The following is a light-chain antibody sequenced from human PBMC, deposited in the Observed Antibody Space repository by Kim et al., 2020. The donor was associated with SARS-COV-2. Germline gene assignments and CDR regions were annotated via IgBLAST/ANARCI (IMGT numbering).Light chain of an antibody. CDR3: HQYYSYPTT. CDR2: AAS. J-gene: IGKJ5*01. CDR1: QNISSY. V-gene: IGKV1-8*01. Sequence: IRMTQSPSSFSASTGDRVTITCRASQNISSYLAWYQQKPGKAPKLLIYAASTLQSGVPSRFSGSGSGTDFTLTISCLQSEDFATYYCHQYYSYPTTFGQGTRLEIK.